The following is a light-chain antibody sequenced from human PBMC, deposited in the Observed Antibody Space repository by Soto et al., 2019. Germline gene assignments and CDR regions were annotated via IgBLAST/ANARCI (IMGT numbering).Light chain of an antibody. CDR3: SSYAGINNLGV. V-gene: IGLV2-8*01. CDR1: SSDVGGNKY. CDR2: EVN. J-gene: IGLJ1*01. Sequence: QSALTQPPSASGSPGQSVTISCTGTSSDVGGNKYVSWYQQHPDKAPKLMIFEVNKRPSGVPDRFSGSKSGNTASLTVSGLQAEDEADYYCSSYAGINNLGVFGTGTKVTVL.